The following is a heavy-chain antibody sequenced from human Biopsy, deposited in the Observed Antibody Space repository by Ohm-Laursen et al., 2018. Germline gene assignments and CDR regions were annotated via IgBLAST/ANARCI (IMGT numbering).Heavy chain of an antibody. CDR2: IIPMLDVA. D-gene: IGHD3-16*01. CDR1: GGAFSTYA. Sequence: SSVKVSCKASGGAFSTYAVSWVRQAPGQGLEWMGKIIPMLDVANYAQKFQGRVTITADKLTSTAYMELASLRSEDTAVYYCAIYGGTEPEGDWGQGTLVTVSS. CDR3: AIYGGTEPEGD. V-gene: IGHV1-69*04. J-gene: IGHJ4*02.